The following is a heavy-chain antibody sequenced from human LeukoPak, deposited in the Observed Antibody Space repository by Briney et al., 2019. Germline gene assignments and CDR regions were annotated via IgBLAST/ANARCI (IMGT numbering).Heavy chain of an antibody. CDR2: IYYSGST. CDR3: ARGTTSDFWSGYSPYYFDY. V-gene: IGHV4-39*01. CDR1: GGSISSSSYY. J-gene: IGHJ4*02. Sequence: PSETLSLTCTVSGGSISSSSYYWGWIRQPPGMGLDWIVSIYYSGSTYYNPSLKRRVTISVDTSKNQFSLKLSSVTAADTAVYYCARGTTSDFWSGYSPYYFDYWGQGTLVTVSS. D-gene: IGHD3-3*01.